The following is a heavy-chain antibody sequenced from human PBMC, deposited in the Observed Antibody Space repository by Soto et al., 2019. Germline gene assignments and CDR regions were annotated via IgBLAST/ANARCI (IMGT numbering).Heavy chain of an antibody. CDR1: GGTFSSYA. CDR2: IIPIFGTA. V-gene: IGHV1-69*06. J-gene: IGHJ4*02. Sequence: ASVKVSCKASGGTFSSYAISWVRQAPGQGLEWMGGIIPIFGTANYAQKFQGRVTITADKSTSTAYMELSSLRSEDTAVYYCASLDYHDSSVYYHPFHYWGQGTLVTVSP. D-gene: IGHD3-22*01. CDR3: ASLDYHDSSVYYHPFHY.